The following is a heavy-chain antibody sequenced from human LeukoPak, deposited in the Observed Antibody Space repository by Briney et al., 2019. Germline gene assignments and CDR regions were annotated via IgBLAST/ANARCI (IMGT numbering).Heavy chain of an antibody. CDR2: IYYSGST. D-gene: IGHD3-16*02. Sequence: SETLSLTCTVSGGSISSSSYYWGWLRQPPGTGLEWIGSIYYSGSTYYNPSLKSRITISVDTSKNQFSLKLSSVTAADTAVYYCARQGHDYVWGSYRYIYWGQGTLVTVSS. CDR3: ARQGHDYVWGSYRYIY. CDR1: GGSISSSSYY. J-gene: IGHJ4*02. V-gene: IGHV4-39*01.